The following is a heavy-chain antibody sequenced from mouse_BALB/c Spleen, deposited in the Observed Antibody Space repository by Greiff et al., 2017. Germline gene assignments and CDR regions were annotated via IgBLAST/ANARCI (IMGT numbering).Heavy chain of an antibody. Sequence: VQLQQSGAELVRPGTSVKVSCTASGYAFTNYLMEWVKQRPGQGLEWIGVINPGSGGTNYDEKFKGKATLTADKSSSTAYLQLSSLTSDDSAVYFCARAVYDGYYGYWGQGTTLTVSA. CDR3: ARAVYDGYYGY. CDR2: INPGSGGT. CDR1: GYAFTNYL. V-gene: IGHV1-54*01. J-gene: IGHJ2*01. D-gene: IGHD2-3*01.